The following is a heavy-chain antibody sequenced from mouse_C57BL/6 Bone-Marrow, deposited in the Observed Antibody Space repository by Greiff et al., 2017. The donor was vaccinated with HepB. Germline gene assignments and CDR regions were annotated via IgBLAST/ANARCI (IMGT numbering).Heavy chain of an antibody. CDR1: GYTFTDYY. CDR2: INPNNGGT. V-gene: IGHV1-26*01. J-gene: IGHJ1*03. Sequence: VQLQQSGPELVKPGASVKISCKASGYTFTDYYMNWVKQSHGKSLEWIGDINPNNGGTSYNQKFKGKATLTVDKSSSTAYMELRSLTSEDSAVYYCAREGGYYGSSYEYFDVWGTGTTVTVSS. D-gene: IGHD1-1*01. CDR3: AREGGYYGSSYEYFDV.